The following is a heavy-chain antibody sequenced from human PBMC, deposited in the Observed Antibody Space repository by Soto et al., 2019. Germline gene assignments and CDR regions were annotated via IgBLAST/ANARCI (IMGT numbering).Heavy chain of an antibody. Sequence: SETLSLTCAVYGGSFSGYYWSWIRQPPGKGLEWIGEINHSGSTNYNPSLKSRVTISVDTSKNQFSLKLSSVTAADTAVYYCARSRYYYDSSGYYGTYYYGMDVWGQGTTVTVSS. CDR2: INHSGST. CDR1: GGSFSGYY. V-gene: IGHV4-34*01. D-gene: IGHD3-22*01. J-gene: IGHJ6*02. CDR3: ARSRYYYDSSGYYGTYYYGMDV.